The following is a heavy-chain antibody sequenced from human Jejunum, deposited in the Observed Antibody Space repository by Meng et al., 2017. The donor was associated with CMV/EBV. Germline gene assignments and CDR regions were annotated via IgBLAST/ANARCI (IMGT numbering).Heavy chain of an antibody. CDR2: IWYDGSNK. CDR3: AKDWDAGYSYGYSADY. J-gene: IGHJ4*02. CDR1: FTFSSYG. Sequence: FTFSSYGMYWVRQAPGKGLEWVAVIWYDGSNKYYADSVKGRFTISRDNSKNTLYLQMNSLRVEDTAVYYCAKDWDAGYSYGYSADYWGQGTLVTVSS. V-gene: IGHV3-33*06. D-gene: IGHD5-18*01.